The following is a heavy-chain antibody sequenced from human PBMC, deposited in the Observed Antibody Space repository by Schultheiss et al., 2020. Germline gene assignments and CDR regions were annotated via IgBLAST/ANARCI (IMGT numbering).Heavy chain of an antibody. J-gene: IGHJ6*02. CDR3: ARYGYYYYYGMDV. Sequence: GGSLRLSCAASGFTFSSYWMSWVRQAPGKGLEWVANIKQDGSEKYYVDSVKGRFTISRDNAKNSLYLQMNSLRAEDTAVYYCARYGYYYYYGMDVWGQGTTVTVSS. D-gene: IGHD4-17*01. CDR1: GFTFSSYW. CDR2: IKQDGSEK. V-gene: IGHV3-7*05.